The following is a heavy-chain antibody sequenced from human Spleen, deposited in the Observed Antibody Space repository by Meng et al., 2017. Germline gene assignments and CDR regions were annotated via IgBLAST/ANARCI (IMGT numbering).Heavy chain of an antibody. CDR3: ARCGGYTVYYDMDV. CDR1: GFTFSSYS. Sequence: GESLKISCAASGFTFSSYSMNWVRQAPGKGLEWVSSISSSSSYIYYADSVKGRFTISRDNAKNSLYLQMNSLRAEDTAVYYCARCGGYTVYYDMDVWGQGTTVTVSS. D-gene: IGHD2-2*02. CDR2: ISSSSSYI. J-gene: IGHJ6*02. V-gene: IGHV3-21*04.